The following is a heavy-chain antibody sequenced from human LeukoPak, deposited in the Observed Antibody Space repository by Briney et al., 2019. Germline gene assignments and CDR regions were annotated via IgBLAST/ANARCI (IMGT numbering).Heavy chain of an antibody. D-gene: IGHD2-15*01. CDR3: AKEGVLGYCSGGTCPNDY. CDR1: GFTFSSYA. V-gene: IGHV3-23*01. J-gene: IGHJ4*02. CDR2: ISGGGGTT. Sequence: GGSLRLSCAASGFTFSSYAMSWVRQAPGKGLEWVSAISGGGGTTKYADSVKGRFTISRDNSKNTLFLQMNSLRAEDTAVYYCAKEGVLGYCSGGTCPNDYWGQGTLVTVSS.